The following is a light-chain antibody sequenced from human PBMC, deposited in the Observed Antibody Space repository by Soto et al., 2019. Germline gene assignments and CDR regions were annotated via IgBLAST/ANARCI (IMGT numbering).Light chain of an antibody. CDR2: GAF. V-gene: IGKV1-6*01. CDR1: QGISNE. J-gene: IGKJ1*01. CDR3: LQDYTYPWT. Sequence: IQMTQSPSSLSASVGDRVTITCRASQGISNELGWYQQRPGKAPKVLIYGAFNLQSGVPSRFSGSASGTDFTLTISSLQPEDFATYYCLQDYTYPWTFGQGTKVDIK.